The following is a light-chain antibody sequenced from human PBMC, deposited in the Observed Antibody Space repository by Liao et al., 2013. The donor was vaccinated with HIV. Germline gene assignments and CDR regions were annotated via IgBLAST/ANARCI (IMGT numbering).Light chain of an antibody. CDR1: YLEDKH. CDR3: QAWDSSTFYV. CDR2: QDN. Sequence: SYELTQPPSVSVSPGQTATITCYGVYLEDKHVCWYQQRPGQSPVLLICQDNKRPSGIPERFSGSNAGNTATLTIRGTQAMDEADYYCQAWDSSTFYVFGTGTRVTVL. V-gene: IGLV3-1*01. J-gene: IGLJ1*01.